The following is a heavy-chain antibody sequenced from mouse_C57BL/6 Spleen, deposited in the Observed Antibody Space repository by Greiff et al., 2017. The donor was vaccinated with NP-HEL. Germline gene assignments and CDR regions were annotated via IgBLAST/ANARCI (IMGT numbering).Heavy chain of an antibody. CDR1: GYTFTSYW. J-gene: IGHJ2*01. V-gene: IGHV1-50*01. Sequence: QVQLQQPGAELVKPGASVKLSCKASGYTFTSYWLQWVKQRPGQGLEWIGEIDPSDSYTNYNQKFKGKATLTVDTSSSTAYMQLSSLTSEDSAVYYCARGGDPSYYFDYWGQGTTLTVSS. CDR2: IDPSDSYT. CDR3: ARGGDPSYYFDY.